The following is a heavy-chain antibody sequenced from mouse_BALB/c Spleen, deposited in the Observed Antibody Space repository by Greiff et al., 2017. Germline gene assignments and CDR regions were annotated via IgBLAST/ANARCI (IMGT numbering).Heavy chain of an antibody. Sequence: VQLQQSGAELVRSGASVKLSCTASGFTINDYYMHWVKQRPEQGLEWIGWIDPGNGDTEYAPKFPGKATRTADTSSNTAYLQLSSLTSEDTAVYYCNAVIPGAYWGQGTLVTVSA. CDR1: GFTINDYY. V-gene: IGHV14-4*02. D-gene: IGHD2-13*01. J-gene: IGHJ3*01. CDR2: IDPGNGDT. CDR3: NAVIPGAY.